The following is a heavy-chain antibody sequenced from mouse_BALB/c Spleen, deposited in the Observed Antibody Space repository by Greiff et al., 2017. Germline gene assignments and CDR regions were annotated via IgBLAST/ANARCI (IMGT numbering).Heavy chain of an antibody. CDR2: INPSSGYT. D-gene: IGHD2-4*01. CDR1: GYTFTSYT. CDR3: ARGGLTMITAWFAY. V-gene: IGHV1-4*01. Sequence: QVQLKESGAELARPGASVKMSCKASGYTFTSYTMHWVKQRPGQGLEWIGYINPSSGYTNYNQKFKDKATLTADKSSSTAYMQLSSLTSEDSAVYYCARGGLTMITAWFAYWGQGTLVTVSA. J-gene: IGHJ3*01.